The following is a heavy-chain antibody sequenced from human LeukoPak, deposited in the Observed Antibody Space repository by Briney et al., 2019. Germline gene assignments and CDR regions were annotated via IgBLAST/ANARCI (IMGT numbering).Heavy chain of an antibody. Sequence: GSLRLSCAASGFTFDDYGMSWVRQAPGKGLEWVSGINWNGGSTGYADSVKGRFTISRDNAKNSLCLQMNSLRAEDTALYYCARDEYYYDSSGYYFGYWGQGTLVTVSS. CDR3: ARDEYYYDSSGYYFGY. D-gene: IGHD3-22*01. CDR1: GFTFDDYG. CDR2: INWNGGST. J-gene: IGHJ4*02. V-gene: IGHV3-20*04.